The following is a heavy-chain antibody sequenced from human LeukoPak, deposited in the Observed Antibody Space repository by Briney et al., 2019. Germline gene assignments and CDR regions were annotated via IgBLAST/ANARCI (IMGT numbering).Heavy chain of an antibody. D-gene: IGHD3-22*01. J-gene: IGHJ4*02. CDR3: AKDSVGYDSSGSGEGGD. V-gene: IGHV3-23*01. CDR1: GFTFSSYA. Sequence: GGSLRLSCAASGFTFSSYAMSWVRQAPGKGLEWVSGISWNSGSIGYADSVKGRFTISRDNSKNTLYLQMNSLRAEDTAVYYCAKDSVGYDSSGSGEGGDWGQGTLVTVSS. CDR2: ISWNSGSI.